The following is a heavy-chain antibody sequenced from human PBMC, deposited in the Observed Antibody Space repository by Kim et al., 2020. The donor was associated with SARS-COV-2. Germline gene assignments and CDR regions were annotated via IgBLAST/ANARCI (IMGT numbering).Heavy chain of an antibody. J-gene: IGHJ4*02. CDR3: AKDISAAGSY. D-gene: IGHD6-13*01. CDR2: I. V-gene: IGHV3-9*01. Sequence: IGYAASVKGRFTISRDNAKNSLYLQMNSLRAEDTALYYCAKDISAAGSYWGQGTLVTVSS.